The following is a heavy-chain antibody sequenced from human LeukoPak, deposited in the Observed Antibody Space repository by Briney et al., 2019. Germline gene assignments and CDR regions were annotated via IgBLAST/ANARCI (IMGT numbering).Heavy chain of an antibody. Sequence: GGSLRLSCAASGFTFSSYSMSWVRQAPGKGLEWVSSISSSSSYIYYADSVKGRFTISRDNAKNSLYLQMISLRAEDTAVYYCARDKRFLVVAATGGWFDPWGQGTLVTVSS. D-gene: IGHD2-15*01. J-gene: IGHJ5*02. CDR2: ISSSSSYI. CDR1: GFTFSSYS. CDR3: ARDKRFLVVAATGGWFDP. V-gene: IGHV3-21*01.